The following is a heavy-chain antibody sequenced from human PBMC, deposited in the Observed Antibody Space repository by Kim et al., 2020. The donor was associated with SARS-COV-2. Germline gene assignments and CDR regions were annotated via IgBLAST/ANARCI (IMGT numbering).Heavy chain of an antibody. Sequence: GGSLRLSCAASGFTFSSYSMNWVRQAPGKGLEWVSSISSSSSYIYYADSVKGRFTISRDNAKNSLYLQMNSLRAEDTAVYYCARDAAGNGDYRAYYYYGMDVWGQGTTVTVSS. D-gene: IGHD4-17*01. J-gene: IGHJ6*02. CDR2: ISSSSSYI. CDR3: ARDAAGNGDYRAYYYYGMDV. V-gene: IGHV3-21*01. CDR1: GFTFSSYS.